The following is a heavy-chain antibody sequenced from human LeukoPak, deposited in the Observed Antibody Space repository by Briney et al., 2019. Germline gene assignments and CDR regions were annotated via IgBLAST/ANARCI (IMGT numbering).Heavy chain of an antibody. CDR1: GFTFSSYA. CDR3: ARVYLGITGNDY. J-gene: IGHJ4*02. V-gene: IGHV3-30-3*01. Sequence: GGSLRLSCAASGFTFSSYAMRWVRQAPGKGLEWVAVMSYDGSNKYYADSVKGRFTISRDNSKNTLYLQMNSLRAEDTAVYYCARVYLGITGNDYWGQGTLVTVSS. CDR2: MSYDGSNK. D-gene: IGHD1-20*01.